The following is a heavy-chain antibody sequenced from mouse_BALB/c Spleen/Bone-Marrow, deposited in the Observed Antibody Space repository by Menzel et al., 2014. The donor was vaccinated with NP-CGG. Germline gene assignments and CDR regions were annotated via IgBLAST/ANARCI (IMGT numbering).Heavy chain of an antibody. V-gene: IGHV5-6-3*01. CDR2: INGNGGST. CDR3: ARVWYFDY. J-gene: IGHJ2*03. Sequence: EVQGVESGGGLVQPGGSLKLSCAASGFTFSSYGMSWVRQTPDKRLELVATINGNGGSTYYPDSVKGRFTISRDNAKNTLYLQMSSLKSEDTAMYYCARVWYFDYWGQGTSLTVSS. CDR1: GFTFSSYG.